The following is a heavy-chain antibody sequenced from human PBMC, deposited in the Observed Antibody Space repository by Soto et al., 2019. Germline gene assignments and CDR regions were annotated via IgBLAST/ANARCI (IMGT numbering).Heavy chain of an antibody. CDR1: SGSITSSKW. J-gene: IGHJ4*02. V-gene: IGHV4-4*03. CDR2: IYHGGST. D-gene: IGHD6-13*01. Sequence: QVQLQESGPGLVKPPGTLSLTCTVSSGSITSSKWWSWVRQPPGKGLEWIGEIYHGGSTNYNPSLKGRVTISVDKSKNQFSLQLNSVTAADTAVYYGASHLTMPGTRGFDSWGQGTLVTVSS. CDR3: ASHLTMPGTRGFDS.